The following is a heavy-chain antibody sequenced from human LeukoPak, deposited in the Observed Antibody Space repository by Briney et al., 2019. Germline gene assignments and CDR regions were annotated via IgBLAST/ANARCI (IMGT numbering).Heavy chain of an antibody. V-gene: IGHV4-34*01. Sequence: SETLSLTCAVYGGSLSTYYWSWIRQPPGKGLEWIGDINHSGSTNYNPSLESRVTMLVDTSKNQFSLKLNSVTAADTAVYYCASTSKDMTTVTYGPSDSWGQGTLVTVSS. J-gene: IGHJ5*01. D-gene: IGHD4-17*01. CDR1: GGSLSTYY. CDR2: INHSGST. CDR3: ASTSKDMTTVTYGPSDS.